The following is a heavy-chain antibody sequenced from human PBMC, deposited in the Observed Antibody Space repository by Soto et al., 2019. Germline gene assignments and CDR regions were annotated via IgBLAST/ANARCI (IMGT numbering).Heavy chain of an antibody. CDR2: ISSSSSYV. CDR3: ARDMRVVVVLSYYYYYGMDV. V-gene: IGHV3-21*01. CDR1: GFSVSSNF. Sequence: GGSRRLSCAASGFSVSSNFMSWVRQAPGKGLEWVSSISSSSSYVYYADSVKGRFTISRDNAKNSLYLQMNSLRAEDTAVYYCARDMRVVVVLSYYYYYGMDVWGQGTTVTVSS. D-gene: IGHD2-15*01. J-gene: IGHJ6*02.